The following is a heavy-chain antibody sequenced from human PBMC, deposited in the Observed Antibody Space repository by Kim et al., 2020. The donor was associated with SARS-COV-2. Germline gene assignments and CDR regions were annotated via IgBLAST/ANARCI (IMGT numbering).Heavy chain of an antibody. J-gene: IGHJ5*02. CDR3: ARHGCTGGVCYFDP. Sequence: SETLSLTCTVSGGSISSSDYYWVWLRQPPGKGLEWIGSIYYTGTTYYNPSLKSPVTISADTSKNQLSLKLSSVTDATVYYCARHGCTGGVCYFDPWGQGTLVTVSS. D-gene: IGHD2-8*02. V-gene: IGHV4-39*01. CDR2: IYYTGTT. CDR1: GGSISSSDYY.